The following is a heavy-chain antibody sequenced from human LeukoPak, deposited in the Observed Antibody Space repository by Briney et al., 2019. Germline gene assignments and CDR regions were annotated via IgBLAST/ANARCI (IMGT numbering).Heavy chain of an antibody. V-gene: IGHV4-30-2*01. Sequence: SETLSLTCAVSGGSISSGGYSWSWIRQPPGKGLEWIGCIYHSGSTYYNPSLKSRVTISVDRSKNQFSLKLSSVTAADTAVYYCARGLVNCSGGSCYTPQFRYYYGMDVWGQGTTVTVSS. CDR2: IYHSGST. CDR3: ARGLVNCSGGSCYTPQFRYYYGMDV. J-gene: IGHJ6*02. CDR1: GGSISSGGYS. D-gene: IGHD2-15*01.